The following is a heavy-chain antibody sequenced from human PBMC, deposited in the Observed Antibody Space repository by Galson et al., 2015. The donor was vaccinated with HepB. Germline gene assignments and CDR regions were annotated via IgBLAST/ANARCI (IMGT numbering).Heavy chain of an antibody. J-gene: IGHJ4*02. Sequence: SLRLSCAASGFTFSSYAMSWVRQAPGRGLEWVSAISGSGGSTYYADSVKGRFTISRDNSKNTLYLQMNSLRAEDTAVYYCAKGYYGSGSYRSSYYFDYWGQGTLVTVFS. CDR2: ISGSGGST. D-gene: IGHD3-10*01. CDR1: GFTFSSYA. V-gene: IGHV3-23*01. CDR3: AKGYYGSGSYRSSYYFDY.